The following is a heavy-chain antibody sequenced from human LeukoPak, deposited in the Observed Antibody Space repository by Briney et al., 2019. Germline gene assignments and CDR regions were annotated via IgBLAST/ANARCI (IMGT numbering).Heavy chain of an antibody. CDR3: AKNTWKSSDSGRGRMDV. J-gene: IGHJ6*02. CDR1: GFSFSHYS. Sequence: GGSLGLSCAASGFSFSHYSMTWARQASGKGLEWISYIGVGGRPTNYADSVKARFTISRDDAQNSLYLQMNSLRAEDTAVYYCAKNTWKSSDSGRGRMDVWGQGTTVTVSS. V-gene: IGHV3-48*01. CDR2: IGVGGRPT. D-gene: IGHD3-10*01.